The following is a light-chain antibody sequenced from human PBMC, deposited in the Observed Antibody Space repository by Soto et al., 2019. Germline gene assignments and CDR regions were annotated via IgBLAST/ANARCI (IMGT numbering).Light chain of an antibody. J-gene: IGKJ1*01. Sequence: EIVMTQSPATLSVSPGERATLSCRASQSVSSNLAWYEQKPGRAPRLLIYGASTRVTGVPARFSGSGSGTEFTLTISRLQSEDFAFYYCQQYNNWPPWAFGQGTKVEIK. CDR1: QSVSSN. V-gene: IGKV3-15*01. CDR2: GAS. CDR3: QQYNNWPPWA.